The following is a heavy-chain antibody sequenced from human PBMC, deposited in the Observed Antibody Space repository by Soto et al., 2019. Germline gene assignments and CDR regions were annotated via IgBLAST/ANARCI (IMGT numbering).Heavy chain of an antibody. CDR3: ARFIVELSAVGWGWPMDV. D-gene: IGHD2-21*01. V-gene: IGHV3-23*01. Sequence: VQLLESGGGLAQPGGSLRLSCAASGFTFSSHFMTWVRQGPGNGLQWVSTITSDGGTYYADSVKGRFTISRDNSRNSLYLQINSVRADDTAVYDWARFIVELSAVGWGWPMDVWGQGTTVIVSS. CDR1: GFTFSSHF. J-gene: IGHJ6*02. CDR2: ITSDGGT.